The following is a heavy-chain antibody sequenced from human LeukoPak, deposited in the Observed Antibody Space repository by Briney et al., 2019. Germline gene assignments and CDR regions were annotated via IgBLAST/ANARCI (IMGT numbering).Heavy chain of an antibody. J-gene: IGHJ5*02. CDR3: ARVLGYSRGWHQYNWFAP. CDR2: IYSGGST. Sequence: GGSLRLSCAASGFTFSNYEMNWVRQAPGKGLEWVSVIYSGGSTYYADSVKGRFTISRDNSKNTLYLQMNSLRAEDTAVYYCARVLGYSRGWHQYNWFAPGAQEPLVTVP. V-gene: IGHV3-53*01. CDR1: GFTFSNYE. D-gene: IGHD6-19*01.